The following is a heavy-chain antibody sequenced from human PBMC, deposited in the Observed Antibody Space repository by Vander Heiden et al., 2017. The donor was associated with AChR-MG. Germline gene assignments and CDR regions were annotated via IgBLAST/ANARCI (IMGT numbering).Heavy chain of an antibody. CDR2: ISRRGNNL. D-gene: IGHD1-7*01. J-gene: IGHJ4*02. CDR1: GFTFRNYE. V-gene: IGHV3-48*03. Sequence: EVQLVESGGGLVKPGGSLRLSCGASGFTFRNYEMNWVRQAPGKGLEWISYISRRGNNLYYADSVKGRFTISRDNAKNSLYLQINSLRVEDTAIYYCAREDGTTGHFDQWGQGTLVTVSS. CDR3: AREDGTTGHFDQ.